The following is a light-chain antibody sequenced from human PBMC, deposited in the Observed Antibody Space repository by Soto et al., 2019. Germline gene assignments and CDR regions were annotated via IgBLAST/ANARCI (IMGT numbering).Light chain of an antibody. J-gene: IGLJ1*01. CDR3: TSYAGTYSFFEV. CDR1: SSDVGAYNY. CDR2: EVS. Sequence: QSVLTQPPSASGSPGQSVTISCTGTSSDVGAYNYVSWYQQLPGKAPKLIIYEVSKRPSGVPDRFSGSKSGNTASLTVSGLQAEDEADYYCTSYAGTYSFFEVFGTGTKVTVL. V-gene: IGLV2-8*01.